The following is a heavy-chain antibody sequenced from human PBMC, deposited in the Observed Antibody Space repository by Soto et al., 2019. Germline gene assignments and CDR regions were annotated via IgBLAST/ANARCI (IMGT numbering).Heavy chain of an antibody. V-gene: IGHV4-31*03. CDR1: GGFISSGDYY. J-gene: IGHJ6*03. D-gene: IGHD2-2*01. Sequence: QVQLQESGPGLVKPSQTLSLTCTVSGGFISSGDYYWNWIRQLPGKGLEWIGYIEHSGSSFYNPSRKGRLALALDTSKNQFSLKLNSVTAADTAVYYCAREVVPATVDFYYYYIDFWGKGTTVTVSS. CDR3: AREVVPATVDFYYYYIDF. CDR2: IEHSGSS.